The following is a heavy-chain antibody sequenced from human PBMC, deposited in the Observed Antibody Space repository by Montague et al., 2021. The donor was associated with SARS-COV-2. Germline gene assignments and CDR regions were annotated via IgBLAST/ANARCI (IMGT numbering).Heavy chain of an antibody. V-gene: IGHV4-59*01. J-gene: IGHJ4*02. D-gene: IGHD3-9*01. CDR1: GGSISRYY. Sequence: SETLSLTCTVSGGSISRYYWNWIRQPPGKGLEWIANIYYSGSTXXXPSXXXRVTISVDTSKNQFSLKLSSVTAADTAVNYCARSRENYTILTGYPYYFDYWGQGTLVTVSS. CDR3: ARSRENYTILTGYPYYFDY. CDR2: IYYSGST.